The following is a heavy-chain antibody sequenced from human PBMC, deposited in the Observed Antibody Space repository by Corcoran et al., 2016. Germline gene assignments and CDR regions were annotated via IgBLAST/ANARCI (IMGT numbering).Heavy chain of an antibody. J-gene: IGHJ4*02. D-gene: IGHD2-21*02. CDR3: ARKDPTALFDY. Sequence: QVQLQQWGAGLLKPSETLSLTCAVYGGSFSSYYWSWIRQPPGKGLEWIGEINHSGSTNYNPSLKSRVTISVDTSKNQFSLKLSSVTAADTAAYYCARKDPTALFDYWGQGTLVTVPS. CDR1: GGSFSSYY. V-gene: IGHV4-34*01. CDR2: INHSGST.